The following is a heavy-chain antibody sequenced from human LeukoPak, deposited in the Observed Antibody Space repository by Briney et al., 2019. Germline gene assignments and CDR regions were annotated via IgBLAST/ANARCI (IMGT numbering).Heavy chain of an antibody. V-gene: IGHV3-21*01. CDR1: GFTFSIYN. D-gene: IGHD1-26*01. Sequence: GGSLRLSCAASGFTFSIYNMNWVRQAPGKALEWVSSITSGSTYTYYADSVKGRYTISRDNAKNSLYLQMNSLRAEDTAVYYCARDPYSGDYGPYYYYYMDVWGKGTTVTISS. J-gene: IGHJ6*03. CDR2: ITSGSTYT. CDR3: ARDPYSGDYGPYYYYYMDV.